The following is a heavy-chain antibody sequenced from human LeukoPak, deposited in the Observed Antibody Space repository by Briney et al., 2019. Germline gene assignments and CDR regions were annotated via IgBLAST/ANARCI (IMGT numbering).Heavy chain of an antibody. D-gene: IGHD3-22*01. V-gene: IGHV4-34*01. CDR2: INHSGST. Sequence: SETLSLTCAVYGGSFSGYQWSWIRQPPGKGLEWIGEINHSGSTNYNPSLKSRVNISVDTSKNQFSLKLSSVTAADTAVYYCAEVLYSYDSSGLGWFDPWGQGTLVTVSS. CDR3: AEVLYSYDSSGLGWFDP. J-gene: IGHJ5*02. CDR1: GGSFSGYQ.